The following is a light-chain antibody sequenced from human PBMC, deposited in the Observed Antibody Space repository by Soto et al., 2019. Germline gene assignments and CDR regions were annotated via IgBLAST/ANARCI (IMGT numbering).Light chain of an antibody. V-gene: IGKV1-5*03. Sequence: DIQMTQSPSTLSASVGARVTISCRASQSIGRWLAWYQQMPGKAPHLLIYTTSSLEGGVPSRFSGSGSGTEVTLTISGLQLDDLAIYYCQQYKAYPYTFAQGTKVDI. J-gene: IGKJ2*01. CDR3: QQYKAYPYT. CDR1: QSIGRW. CDR2: TTS.